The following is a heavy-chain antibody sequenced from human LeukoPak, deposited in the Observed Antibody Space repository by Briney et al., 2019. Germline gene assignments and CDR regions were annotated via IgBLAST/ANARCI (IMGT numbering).Heavy chain of an antibody. V-gene: IGHV1-2*02. J-gene: IGHJ4*02. D-gene: IGHD5-24*01. CDR2: INPNSGDT. CDR1: GYTFTGYY. CDR3: ARRAGYNPGDY. Sequence: GASVKVSCKASGYTFTGYYMYWVRQAPGQGLEWMGWINPNSGDTNYAQKFQGRVTMTRDTSISTAYMDLSRLRSDDTAVYYCARRAGYNPGDYWGQGTLVTVSS.